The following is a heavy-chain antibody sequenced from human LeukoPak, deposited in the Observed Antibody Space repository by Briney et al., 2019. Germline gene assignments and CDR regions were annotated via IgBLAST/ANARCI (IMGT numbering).Heavy chain of an antibody. Sequence: PGGSLRLSCAASGFTFGSYAMSWVRQAPGKGLEWVSAISGSGGSTYYADSVKGRFTIPRDNSKNTLYLQMNSLRAEDTAVYYCAKDLTVTTLFDYWGQGTLVTVSS. CDR3: AKDLTVTTLFDY. CDR2: ISGSGGST. V-gene: IGHV3-23*01. CDR1: GFTFGSYA. D-gene: IGHD4-17*01. J-gene: IGHJ4*02.